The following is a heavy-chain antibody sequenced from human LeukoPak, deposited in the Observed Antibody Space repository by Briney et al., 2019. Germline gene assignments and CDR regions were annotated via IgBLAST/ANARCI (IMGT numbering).Heavy chain of an antibody. CDR2: IYYSGST. CDR3: ARRAKYGGYDY. J-gene: IGHJ4*02. CDR1: GGPISSYY. Sequence: PSETLSLTCTVSGGPISSYYWSWIRQPPGKGLEWIGYIYYSGSTNYNPSLKSRVTISVDTSKNQFSLKLSSVTAADTAVYYCARRAKYGGYDYWGQGTLVTVSS. V-gene: IGHV4-59*08. D-gene: IGHD5-12*01.